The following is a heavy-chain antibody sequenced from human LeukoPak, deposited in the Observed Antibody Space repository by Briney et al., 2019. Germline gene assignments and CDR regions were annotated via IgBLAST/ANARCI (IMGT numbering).Heavy chain of an antibody. D-gene: IGHD5-18*01. CDR2: IYKDGRT. CDR3: ARDVNSYAHCGH. V-gene: IGHV3-53*01. J-gene: IGHJ4*02. CDR1: GFTVNSNY. Sequence: PGGSLRLSCAATGFTVNSNYMSWVRQAPGKGLERVSIIYKDGRTYYADSVKGRFTISRDNSRNMLYLQMNSLRAEDTAVYYCARDVNSYAHCGHWGQGNLVTVSS.